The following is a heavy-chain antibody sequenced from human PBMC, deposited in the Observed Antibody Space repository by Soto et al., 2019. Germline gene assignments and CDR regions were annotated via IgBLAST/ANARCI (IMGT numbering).Heavy chain of an antibody. J-gene: IGHJ5*02. CDR2: INHSGST. CDR1: GGSFSGYY. D-gene: IGHD2-2*01. Sequence: QVQLQQWGAGLLKPSETLSLTCAVYGGSFSGYYWSWIRQPPGKGLEWIGEINHSGSTNYNPSLKSRVTISVDTSKNQFSLKLSSVTAADTAVYYCARVLRDIVVVPAAAWFDPWGQGTLVTVSS. V-gene: IGHV4-34*01. CDR3: ARVLRDIVVVPAAAWFDP.